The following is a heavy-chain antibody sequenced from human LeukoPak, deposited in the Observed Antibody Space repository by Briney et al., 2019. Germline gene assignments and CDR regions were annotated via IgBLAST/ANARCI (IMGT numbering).Heavy chain of an antibody. CDR1: GFTFSSYS. D-gene: IGHD3-16*01. V-gene: IGHV3-21*01. Sequence: GGSLRLSCAASGFTFSSYSMNWVRQAPGKGLEWGSSINIDSRLMYYAESVKGRFTISRHNARNSLYLQMNSLRAEDRAVYYCIRGLFDDYRLDYWGQGALVTVSS. CDR2: INIDSRLM. CDR3: IRGLFDDYRLDY. J-gene: IGHJ4*02.